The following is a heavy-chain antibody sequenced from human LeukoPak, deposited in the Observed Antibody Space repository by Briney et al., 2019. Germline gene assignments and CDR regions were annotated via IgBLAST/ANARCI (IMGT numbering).Heavy chain of an antibody. D-gene: IGHD3-3*01. V-gene: IGHV3-30*02. CDR3: ARSAFYDY. CDR1: GFTFSRYG. J-gene: IGHJ4*02. Sequence: GGSLRLSCAASGFTFSRYGVLWVRQAPGKGLDVLAFIRYDGNNQYYADSVKGRFTISRDNSKNTLYLQMNNLRAEDTAVYYCARSAFYDYWGQGALVTVSS. CDR2: IRYDGNNQ.